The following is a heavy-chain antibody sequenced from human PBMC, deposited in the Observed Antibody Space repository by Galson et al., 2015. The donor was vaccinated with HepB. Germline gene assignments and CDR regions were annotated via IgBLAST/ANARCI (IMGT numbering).Heavy chain of an antibody. Sequence: SLRLSCAASGFTNYWMHWVRQAPGRGLVWVSRINSDGSSTRYADSVKGRFTISRGNAKNTLYLQMNSLRDEDTAVYYCAREGRRTGEVTKAFDMWVQGTMVTVSS. D-gene: IGHD7-27*01. CDR1: GFTNYW. V-gene: IGHV3-74*01. CDR2: INSDGSST. J-gene: IGHJ3*02. CDR3: AREGRRTGEVTKAFDM.